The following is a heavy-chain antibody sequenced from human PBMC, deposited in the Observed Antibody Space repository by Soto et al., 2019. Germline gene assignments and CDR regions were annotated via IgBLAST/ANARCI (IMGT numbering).Heavy chain of an antibody. D-gene: IGHD3-10*01. CDR3: ARDLDGSGSYYTNY. V-gene: IGHV1-18*01. Sequence: ASVKVSCKTSGYTFSSIGISWVRQAPGQGLEWMGWIGPYKGNTYYAQRLQGRVTMTTDTSTSTAYIELRSLRSDDTAVYFCARDLDGSGSYYTNYWGQGTLVTVSS. J-gene: IGHJ4*02. CDR2: IGPYKGNT. CDR1: GYTFSSIG.